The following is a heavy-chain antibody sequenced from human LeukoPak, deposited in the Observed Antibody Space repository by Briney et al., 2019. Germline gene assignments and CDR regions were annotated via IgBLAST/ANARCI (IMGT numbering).Heavy chain of an antibody. D-gene: IGHD6-6*01. CDR3: ARGPARSIAVRGWFDP. J-gene: IGHJ5*02. CDR2: IIPIFGTT. V-gene: IGHV1-69*13. CDR1: GGTFSSYA. Sequence: ASVKVSCKASGGTFSSYAISWVRQAPGQGLEWMGGIIPIFGTTNYAQKFQGRVTITADESTSTAYMELSSLRSEDTAVYYCARGPARSIAVRGWFDPWGQGTLVTVSS.